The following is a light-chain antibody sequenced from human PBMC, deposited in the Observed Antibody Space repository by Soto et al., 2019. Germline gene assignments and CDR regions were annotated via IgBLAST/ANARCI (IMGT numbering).Light chain of an antibody. Sequence: ERVSTQSPATLSLSPGERATLSCMASPTARSYLAWYQQKPGQAPRLLIYDVSNRATGIPDRFSGSGSGTDFTLTVSRLEPEDFAVYHCQQYGSSPLITFGQGTRLEIK. J-gene: IGKJ5*01. CDR1: PTARSY. CDR3: QQYGSSPLIT. CDR2: DVS. V-gene: IGKV3-20*01.